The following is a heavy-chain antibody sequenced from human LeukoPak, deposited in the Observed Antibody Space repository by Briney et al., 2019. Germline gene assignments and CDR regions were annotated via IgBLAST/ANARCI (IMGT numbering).Heavy chain of an antibody. CDR1: GFTFRSFA. CDR3: ARGGSILRGVRSWFDP. J-gene: IGHJ5*02. CDR2: ISYDGNIE. Sequence: PGKSLRLSCEASGFTFRSFAMNWVRQAPGKGLESVALISYDGNIEYYADSVKGRFTISRDNSNNTLFLQMSSLRAEHTAVYYCARGGSILRGVRSWFDPWGQGTLVIVSS. V-gene: IGHV3-30*04. D-gene: IGHD3-10*01.